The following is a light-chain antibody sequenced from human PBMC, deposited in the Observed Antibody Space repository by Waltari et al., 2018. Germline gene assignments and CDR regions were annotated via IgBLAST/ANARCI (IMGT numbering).Light chain of an antibody. J-gene: IGKJ1*01. Sequence: DIVMTQSPASMSLSPGDRPTLSCRASQSATSKLAWYQQKPGQAPRLLIYGASTRDAGMPIRFSGSRSGTEFTLTVSGLQSEDLAIYYCKQYNDWPPWTFGQGTKVEIK. V-gene: IGKV3-15*01. CDR1: QSATSK. CDR3: KQYNDWPPWT. CDR2: GAS.